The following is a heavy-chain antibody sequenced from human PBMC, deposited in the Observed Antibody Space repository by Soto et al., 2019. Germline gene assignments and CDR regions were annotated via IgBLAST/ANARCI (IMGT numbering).Heavy chain of an antibody. CDR1: GITVSSNY. V-gene: IGHV3-66*01. Sequence: EVQLVESGGGLVQPGGSLRLSCAASGITVSSNYMSWVRQAPGKGLEWVSVIYSGGRTYYADSVKGRFTISRDNSKNTLYLQMNSLRAEDTAVYYCARDFYYYGSGTMGGYFDYWGQGTLVTVSS. J-gene: IGHJ4*02. D-gene: IGHD3-10*01. CDR2: IYSGGRT. CDR3: ARDFYYYGSGTMGGYFDY.